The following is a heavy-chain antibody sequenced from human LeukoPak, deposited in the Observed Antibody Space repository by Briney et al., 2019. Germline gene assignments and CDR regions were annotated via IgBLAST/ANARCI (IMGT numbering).Heavy chain of an antibody. CDR1: GGSISSYY. V-gene: IGHV4-4*07. D-gene: IGHD3-22*01. CDR2: ICTSGST. Sequence: SETLSLTCTVSGGSISSYYWSWVRQPPGKGLEWIAGICTSGSTNYNPALKNRVTMSVYTSKNHFSLKLSSVTAADTAVYYCASSGRGYYDSSGYYRALDYWGQGTVVTVSS. J-gene: IGHJ4*02. CDR3: ASSGRGYYDSSGYYRALDY.